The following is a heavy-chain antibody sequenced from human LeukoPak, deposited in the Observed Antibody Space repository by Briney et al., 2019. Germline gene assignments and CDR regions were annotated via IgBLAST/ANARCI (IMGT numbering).Heavy chain of an antibody. Sequence: SVKVSCKASGGTFSSHAISWVRQAPGQGLEWMGGIIPIFGTANYAQKFQGRVTITADESTSTAYMELSSLRSEDTAVYYCARYSSSSVSTSSYYYYGMDVWGQGTTVTVSS. CDR3: ARYSSSSVSTSSYYYYGMDV. CDR1: GGTFSSHA. V-gene: IGHV1-69*13. J-gene: IGHJ6*02. D-gene: IGHD6-6*01. CDR2: IIPIFGTA.